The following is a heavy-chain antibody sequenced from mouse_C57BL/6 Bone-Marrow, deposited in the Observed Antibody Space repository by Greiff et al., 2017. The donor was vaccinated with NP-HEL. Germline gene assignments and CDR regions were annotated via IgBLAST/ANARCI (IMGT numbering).Heavy chain of an antibody. J-gene: IGHJ2*01. CDR1: GYTFTDYY. CDR2: IYPGSGNN. Sequence: VQLQQSGAELVRPGASVKLSCKASGYTFTDYYINWVKQRPGQGLEWIARIYPGSGNNYYNEKFKGKATLTAEKSSSTAYMQLSSLTSEDSAVYFCARRRFDYWGQGTTLTVSS. V-gene: IGHV1-76*01. CDR3: ARRRFDY.